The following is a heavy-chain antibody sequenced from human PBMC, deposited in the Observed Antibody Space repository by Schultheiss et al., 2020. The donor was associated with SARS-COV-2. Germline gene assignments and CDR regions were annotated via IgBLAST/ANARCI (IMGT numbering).Heavy chain of an antibody. J-gene: IGHJ6*02. CDR3: VRDRGPYDFWSHEGGMDV. CDR1: GGSFSGYY. CDR2: IYYSGST. Sequence: SQTLSLTCAVYGGSFSGYYWSWIRQPPGKGLEWIGYIYYSGSTNYNPSLKSRVTISVDTSKNQFSLKLSAVTAADTAVYYCVRDRGPYDFWSHEGGMDVWGQGTTVTVAS. V-gene: IGHV4-34*01. D-gene: IGHD3-3*01.